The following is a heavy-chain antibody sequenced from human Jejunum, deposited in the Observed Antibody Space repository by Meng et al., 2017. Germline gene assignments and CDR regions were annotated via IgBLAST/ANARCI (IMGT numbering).Heavy chain of an antibody. CDR3: AREYSSYPDY. Sequence: QGQLVESGNEVKKPGASVKVSCEASGYTFTNYNIHWVRQATGQGLEWMGWMSPNSGNTGYAQKFQGRVTMTRSTSISTAYMELSSLRFEDTAVYYCAREYSSYPDYWGQGTLVTVSS. CDR1: GYTFTNYN. D-gene: IGHD6-6*01. V-gene: IGHV1-8*01. J-gene: IGHJ4*02. CDR2: MSPNSGNT.